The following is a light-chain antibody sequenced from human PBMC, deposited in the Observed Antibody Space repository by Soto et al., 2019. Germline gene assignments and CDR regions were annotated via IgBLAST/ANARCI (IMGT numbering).Light chain of an antibody. Sequence: IQMTQSPSTLSASVGDRVTLTCRASQSINAWLAWYQQKPGKAPKLLIYDASSLQSGVPSRFSGSGSGTEFTLTISGLQPDDFATYYCQHYNIYSPWTFGQGT. CDR3: QHYNIYSPWT. V-gene: IGKV1-5*01. CDR2: DAS. CDR1: QSINAW. J-gene: IGKJ1*01.